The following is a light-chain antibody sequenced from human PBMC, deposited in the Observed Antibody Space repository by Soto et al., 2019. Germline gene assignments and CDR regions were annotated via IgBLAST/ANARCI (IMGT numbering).Light chain of an antibody. CDR2: LEGSGSY. CDR3: ETWHSNTRV. Sequence: QPVLTQSSSASASLGSSVKFTCTLSSGHSSYIIAWHQQQPGKAPRYLMKLEGSGSYNKGSGVPDRFSGSSSGADRYLTISNLQFEDEADYYCETWHSNTRVFGGGTKLTVL. J-gene: IGLJ2*01. CDR1: SGHSSYI. V-gene: IGLV4-60*02.